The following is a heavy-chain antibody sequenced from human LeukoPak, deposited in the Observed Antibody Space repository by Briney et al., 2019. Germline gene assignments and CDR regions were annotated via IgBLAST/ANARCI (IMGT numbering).Heavy chain of an antibody. Sequence: ASVKVSCKTSGYSFTDYYMHWVRQAPGQGLEWMGWINPNSGGTSSAPKFQGRVTMTRDTSITTVYMEVSWLTSDDTAIYYCARADRLHGGPYLIGPWGQGTLVTVSS. CDR3: ARADRLHGGPYLIGP. J-gene: IGHJ5*02. CDR1: GYSFTDYY. V-gene: IGHV1-2*02. CDR2: INPNSGGT. D-gene: IGHD2-21*01.